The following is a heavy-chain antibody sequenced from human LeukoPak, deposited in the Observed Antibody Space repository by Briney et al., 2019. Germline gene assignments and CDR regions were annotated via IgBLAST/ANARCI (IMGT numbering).Heavy chain of an antibody. CDR3: TREKVLRGDYYYMDV. CDR2: IIYDGAAT. CDR1: GLTFINFW. J-gene: IGHJ6*03. Sequence: PGGSLRLSCAASGLTFINFWMHWVRHVPGEGLVWVSRIIYDGAATNYADSVRGRFTISRDNANNMLYLQMNSLRVEDTGIYYCTREKVLRGDYYYMDVWGKGTTVTVSS. V-gene: IGHV3-74*01. D-gene: IGHD3-10*01.